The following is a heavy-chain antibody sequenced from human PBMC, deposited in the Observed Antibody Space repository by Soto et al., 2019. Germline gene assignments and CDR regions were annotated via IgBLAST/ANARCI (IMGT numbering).Heavy chain of an antibody. CDR3: ARQWASFGVVTTASFYFDY. D-gene: IGHD3-3*01. V-gene: IGHV4-31*03. CDR2: IYYTGST. Sequence: SETLSLTCTVSGGSISSGGFYWSWIRQHPGKGLEWIGYIYYTGSTYYNPSLKSRVTISVDTSKNQFSPKLSSVTAADTAMYYCARQWASFGVVTTASFYFDYWGQGALVTVSS. J-gene: IGHJ4*02. CDR1: GGSISSGGFY.